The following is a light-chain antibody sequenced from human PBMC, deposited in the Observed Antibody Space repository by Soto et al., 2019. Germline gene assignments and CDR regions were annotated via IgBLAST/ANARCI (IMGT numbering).Light chain of an antibody. V-gene: IGLV2-14*01. J-gene: IGLJ1*01. Sequence: QFSLTQPASVSGSAGRSITISCTGTSSDVGGYNYVSWYQQHPGKAPKLMIYEVSNRPSGVSNRFSGSKSGNTASLTISGLQAEDEADYYCSSYTSSSTLYVFGTGTRSPS. CDR1: SSDVGGYNY. CDR3: SSYTSSSTLYV. CDR2: EVS.